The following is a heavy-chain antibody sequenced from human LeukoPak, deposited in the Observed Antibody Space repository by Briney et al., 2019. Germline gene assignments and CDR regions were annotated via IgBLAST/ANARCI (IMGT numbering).Heavy chain of an antibody. CDR2: ITYSSTYI. CDR3: ARDPYSGGYGSYYYYYMDV. Sequence: PGGSLRLSCAASGFTFDDYGMSWVRQAPGKVLEWVSSITYSSTYIYYADSVKGRFTISRDNAKNSVYLEMNSLRAEDTAVYYCARDPYSGGYGSYYYYYMDVWGKGTTVTISS. CDR1: GFTFDDYG. V-gene: IGHV3-21*01. J-gene: IGHJ6*03. D-gene: IGHD1-26*01.